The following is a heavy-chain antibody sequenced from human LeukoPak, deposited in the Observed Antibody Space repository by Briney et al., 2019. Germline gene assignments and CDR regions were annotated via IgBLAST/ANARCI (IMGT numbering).Heavy chain of an antibody. D-gene: IGHD4-11*01. J-gene: IGHJ4*02. CDR3: AREGVTKYYFDY. V-gene: IGHV4-59*01. CDR2: IYYSGGT. CDR1: GGSISSYY. Sequence: SETLSLTCTVSGGSISSYYWSWIRQPPGKGLEWIGYIYYSGGTDYNPSLKSRVTISVDTSKNQFSLKLSSLTAADTAVYYCAREGVTKYYFDYWGQGTLVTVSS.